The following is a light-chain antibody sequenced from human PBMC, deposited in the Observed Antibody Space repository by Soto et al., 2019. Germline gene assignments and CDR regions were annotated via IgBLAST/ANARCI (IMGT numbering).Light chain of an antibody. V-gene: IGKV3-20*01. J-gene: IGKJ1*01. CDR2: AAS. CDR3: QQYGSAPRT. CDR1: QSVTSSS. Sequence: IVLTQSQGTLSLSLGERATLSCIASQSVTSSSLAWYQQKAGQAPRLLIYAASTRATGIPDRFSGSGSGTDFTLTISRLEPEDSAVYYCQQYGSAPRTFGQGTKVAIK.